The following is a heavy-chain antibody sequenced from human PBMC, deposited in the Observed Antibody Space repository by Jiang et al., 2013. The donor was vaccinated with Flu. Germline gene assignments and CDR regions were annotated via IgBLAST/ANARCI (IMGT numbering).Heavy chain of an antibody. CDR2: IIPXFGTA. V-gene: IGHV1-69*01. J-gene: IGHJ5*02. Sequence: GLEWMGGIIPXFGTANYAQKFQGRVTITADESTSTAYMELSSLRSEDTAVYYCASRYCTNGVCWEGSGPWGQGTLVTVSS. D-gene: IGHD2-8*01. CDR3: ASRYCTNGVCWEGSGP.